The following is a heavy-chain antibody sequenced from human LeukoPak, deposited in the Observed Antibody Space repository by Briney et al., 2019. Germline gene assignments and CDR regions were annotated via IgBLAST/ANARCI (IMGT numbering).Heavy chain of an antibody. V-gene: IGHV5-10-1*01. CDR2: IDPSDSYT. D-gene: IGHD3-22*01. CDR3: ARLEVAVVTPGRAAFDI. CDR1: GYSFTSYW. Sequence: HGESLKISCKGSGYSFTSYWISWVRQMPGKGLEWMGRIDPSDSYTNYSPSFQGHVTISADKSISAAYLQWSSLKASDTAMYYCARLEVAVVTPGRAAFDIWGQGTMVTVSS. J-gene: IGHJ3*02.